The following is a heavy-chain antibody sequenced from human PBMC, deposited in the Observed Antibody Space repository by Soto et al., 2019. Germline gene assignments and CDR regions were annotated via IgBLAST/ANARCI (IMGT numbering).Heavy chain of an antibody. CDR1: GFTFSRDW. V-gene: IGHV3-7*03. CDR3: ARYGFANGLDL. Sequence: GGXXXLSXTLSGFTFSRDWMAWGRQAPGKGLEWVANMRPDESEKYYVDSVRGRFTISRDGAENSLHLQMDSLRAEDTALYYCARYGFANGLDLWGQGTTVTVSS. J-gene: IGHJ6*02. CDR2: MRPDESEK. D-gene: IGHD3-10*01.